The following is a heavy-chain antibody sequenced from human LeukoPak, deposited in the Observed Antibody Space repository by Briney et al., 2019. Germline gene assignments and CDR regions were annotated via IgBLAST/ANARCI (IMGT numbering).Heavy chain of an antibody. CDR2: INHSGST. V-gene: IGHV4-34*01. D-gene: IGHD1-1*01. CDR1: GGSFSGYN. Sequence: PSETLSLTCAVYGGSFSGYNWSWIRQPPGKGLEWIGEINHSGSTNYNPSLKSRVTISVDTSKHQFSLKLSSVTAADTAVYYCARGGRLGRYYYYYYLDVWGKGTTVTVSS. J-gene: IGHJ6*03. CDR3: ARGGRLGRYYYYYYLDV.